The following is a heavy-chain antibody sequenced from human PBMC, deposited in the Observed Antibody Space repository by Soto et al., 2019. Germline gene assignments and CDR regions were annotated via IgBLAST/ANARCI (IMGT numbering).Heavy chain of an antibody. CDR3: ARILVMEADV. D-gene: IGHD2-8*01. Sequence: GESLKISCKGSGYRFTSYWIVWVRQMPGKGLEWMGIIYPGDSDTRYSPSFQDQVTISVDKSISTAYLQWSSLKASDTAMYYCARILVMEADVWGQGTTVTVSS. V-gene: IGHV5-51*01. J-gene: IGHJ6*02. CDR1: GYRFTSYW. CDR2: IYPGDSDT.